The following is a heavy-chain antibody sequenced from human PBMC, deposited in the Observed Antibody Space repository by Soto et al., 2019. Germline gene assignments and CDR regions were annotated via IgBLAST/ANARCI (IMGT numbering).Heavy chain of an antibody. D-gene: IGHD3-10*01. V-gene: IGHV3-11*01. CDR1: GVDFRGSY. CDR2: ISDTGRTI. CDR3: AGFKEGNRVGLRWLDP. Sequence: QLEESGGGLVEPGGSLRLSCVASGVDFRGSYMNWIRQAPGKGLEWISYISDTGRTIHYADSVKGRFVISRDNSKDSVELQMKDLRADDTAVYYCAGFKEGNRVGLRWLDPWGQGTRVTVSS. J-gene: IGHJ5*02.